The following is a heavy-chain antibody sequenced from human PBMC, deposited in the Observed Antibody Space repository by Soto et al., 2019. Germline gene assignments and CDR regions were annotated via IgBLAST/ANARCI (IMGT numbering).Heavy chain of an antibody. CDR1: GFTFNKYW. Sequence: EVQLVESGGGLVQPGGSLRLSCAASGFTFNKYWMHWVRQAPGKGLVWVSRINSDGSSTSYADSVKGRFTISRDNAKKTLFLQMNSLRGEDTAVYYCAREESTFYFDGSGFPRYNYTSMDVWGQGTTVTVSS. CDR2: INSDGSST. CDR3: AREESTFYFDGSGFPRYNYTSMDV. J-gene: IGHJ6*02. D-gene: IGHD3-22*01. V-gene: IGHV3-74*01.